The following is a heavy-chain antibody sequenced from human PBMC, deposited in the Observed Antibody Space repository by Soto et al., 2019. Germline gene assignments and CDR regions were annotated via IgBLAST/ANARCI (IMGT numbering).Heavy chain of an antibody. CDR2: ISANGQGI. Sequence: GGSLRLSYAASGGTFNNYAVSWVRQAPGKGLEWVSAISANGQGIYYADSVKGRFIISRDSSKNTVFLHMDSLTAEDTAVYYCAKDRNYPRDQFHNWGQGTLVTVSS. CDR1: GGTFNNYA. CDR3: AKDRNYPRDQFHN. D-gene: IGHD1-7*01. J-gene: IGHJ4*02. V-gene: IGHV3-23*01.